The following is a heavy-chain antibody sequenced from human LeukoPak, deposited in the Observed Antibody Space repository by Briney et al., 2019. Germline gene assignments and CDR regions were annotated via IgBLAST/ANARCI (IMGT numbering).Heavy chain of an antibody. CDR3: RVGATYPHYYMDV. D-gene: IGHD1-26*01. J-gene: IGHJ6*03. CDR1: GDSISSSGDY. CDR2: IYYSGST. Sequence: SETLSLTCTVSGDSISSSGDYWGWIRQPPGKGLEWIGNIYYSGSTYYNPSLKSRVTIAVDTSKNQFSLKLTSVTAADTAVYYARVGATYPHYYMDVWGKGTTVTVAS. V-gene: IGHV4-39*01.